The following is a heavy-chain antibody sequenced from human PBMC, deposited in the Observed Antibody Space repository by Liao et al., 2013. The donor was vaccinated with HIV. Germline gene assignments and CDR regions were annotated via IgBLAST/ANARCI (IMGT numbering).Heavy chain of an antibody. CDR2: IYYTGNT. D-gene: IGHD2-15*01. V-gene: IGHV4-59*11. Sequence: QVQLQQWGAGLVKPSETLSLTCTVSGGSITGHYWSWIRQTPGKGLEWIGYIYYTGNTNYNPSLKGRATISIDTSKNQFSLDLSSATAADTAVYYCSRGGSGYYFDYWGQGRLVSVTA. CDR3: SRGGSGYYFDY. CDR1: GGSITGHY. J-gene: IGHJ4*02.